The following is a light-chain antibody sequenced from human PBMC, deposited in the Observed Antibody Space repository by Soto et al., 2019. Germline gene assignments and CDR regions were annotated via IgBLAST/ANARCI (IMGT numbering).Light chain of an antibody. V-gene: IGLV2-14*01. CDR3: QAYDNSLSGVV. Sequence: QSALTQPASVSGSPGQSITISCTGTSGDIGSYTYVSWYQQYPGKAPKLLISEVTNRPSGVPDRFSASKSGTSASLAITGLQAEDEADYYCQAYDNSLSGVVFGGGTKLTVL. J-gene: IGLJ2*01. CDR2: EVT. CDR1: SGDIGSYTY.